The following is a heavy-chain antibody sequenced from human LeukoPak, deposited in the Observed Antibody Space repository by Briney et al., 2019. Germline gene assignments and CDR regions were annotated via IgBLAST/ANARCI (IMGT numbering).Heavy chain of an antibody. CDR3: ARLPADLQTYYYYYGMDV. J-gene: IGHJ6*02. CDR2: INHSGST. CDR1: GFTVSSNY. V-gene: IGHV4-34*01. Sequence: GSLRLSCAASGFTVSSNYMSWIRQPPGKGLEWIGEINHSGSTNYNPSLKSRVTISVDTSKNQFSLKLSSVTAADTAVYYCARLPADLQTYYYYYGMDVWGQGTTVTVSS. D-gene: IGHD4-11*01.